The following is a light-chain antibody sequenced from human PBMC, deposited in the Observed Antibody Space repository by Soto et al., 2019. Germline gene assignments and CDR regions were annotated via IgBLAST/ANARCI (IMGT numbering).Light chain of an antibody. CDR1: SSDVGNYIF. J-gene: IGLJ1*01. CDR2: DIN. CDR3: VSYTTSASYV. Sequence: QSVLTQPASVSGSPGQSITISCTGTSSDVGNYIFVSWYRQHPGKAPTLMIYDINNRPSGVSNRCSGSKSGNTASLTISGLQAEDEADYYCVSYTTSASYVFGTGTKVTV. V-gene: IGLV2-14*01.